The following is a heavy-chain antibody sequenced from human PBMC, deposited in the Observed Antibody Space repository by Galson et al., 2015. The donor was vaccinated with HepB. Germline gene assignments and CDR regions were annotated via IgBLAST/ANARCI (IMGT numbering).Heavy chain of an antibody. CDR3: ARDYGSGTPRWYFDI. CDR1: GFTFSSYG. CDR2: IWYAGSNK. J-gene: IGHJ2*01. V-gene: IGHV3-33*08. Sequence: SLRLSCAASGFTFSSYGMHWVRQAPGKGLEWVAVIWYAGSNKYYADSVKGRFTISRDNSKNTLYLQMNSLRAEDTAVYYCARDYGSGTPRWYFDIWGRGTLVTVSS. D-gene: IGHD3-10*01.